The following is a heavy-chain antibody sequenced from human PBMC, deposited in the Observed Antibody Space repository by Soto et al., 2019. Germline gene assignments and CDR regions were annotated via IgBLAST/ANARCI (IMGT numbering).Heavy chain of an antibody. J-gene: IGHJ6*02. V-gene: IGHV1-69*06. CDR2: IIPIFGTA. Sequence: SVKVSCKASGGTFSSYAISWVGQAPGQGLEWMGGIIPIFGTANYAQKFQGRVTITADKSTSTAYMELSSLRSEDTAVYYCARYGSSGWYDGMEVWGQGTPVTVSS. CDR1: GGTFSSYA. D-gene: IGHD6-19*01. CDR3: ARYGSSGWYDGMEV.